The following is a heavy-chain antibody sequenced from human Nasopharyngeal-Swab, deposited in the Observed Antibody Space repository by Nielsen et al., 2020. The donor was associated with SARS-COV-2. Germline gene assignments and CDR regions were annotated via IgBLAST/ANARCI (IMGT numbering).Heavy chain of an antibody. Sequence: GESLKISCAASGFTFSSYEMNWVRQAPGKGLEWVSYISSSGSTIYYADSVKGRFTISRDNAKNSLYLQMNSLRAEDTAVYYCARRHGANYYYGMDVWGQGTTVTVSS. V-gene: IGHV3-48*03. CDR1: GFTFSSYE. D-gene: IGHD3-10*01. J-gene: IGHJ6*02. CDR2: ISSSGSTI. CDR3: ARRHGANYYYGMDV.